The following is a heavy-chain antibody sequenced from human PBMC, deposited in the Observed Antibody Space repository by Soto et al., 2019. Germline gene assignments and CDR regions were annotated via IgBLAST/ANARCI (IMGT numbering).Heavy chain of an antibody. Sequence: GESLKISCKGSGYSFTIYWIGWVRQMPGKGLEWMGIIYPGDSDTRYSPSFQGQVTISADKSISTAYLQWSSLKASDTAMYYRARQGGYSLDAFDIWGQGTMVTVSS. D-gene: IGHD3-22*01. CDR1: GYSFTIYW. CDR3: ARQGGYSLDAFDI. CDR2: IYPGDSDT. J-gene: IGHJ3*02. V-gene: IGHV5-51*01.